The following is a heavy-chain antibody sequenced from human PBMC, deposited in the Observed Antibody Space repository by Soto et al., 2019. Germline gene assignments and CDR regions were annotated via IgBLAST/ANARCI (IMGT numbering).Heavy chain of an antibody. V-gene: IGHV3-23*01. J-gene: IGHJ5*02. D-gene: IGHD6-19*01. CDR2: ISGSGGST. CDR1: GFTFSSYA. CDR3: AKDGAGGIAVAGTKYNWFDP. Sequence: GGSLRLSCAASGFTFSSYAMSWVRQAPGKGLEWVSAISGSGGSTYYADSVKGRFTISRDNSKNTLYLQMNSLRAEDTAVYYCAKDGAGGIAVAGTKYNWFDPWGQGTLVTVSS.